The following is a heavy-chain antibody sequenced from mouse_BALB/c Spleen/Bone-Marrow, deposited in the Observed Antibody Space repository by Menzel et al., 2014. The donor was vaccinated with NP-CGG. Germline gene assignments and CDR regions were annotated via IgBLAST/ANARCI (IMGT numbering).Heavy chain of an antibody. J-gene: IGHJ1*01. V-gene: IGHV7-3*02. Sequence: EVQLVESGGGLVQPGGSLRLSCATSGFTFTDYYMSWVRQPPGKALEWLGFIRSKANGYTTEYSASVKGRFTISRDNSQSILLLQMNILITEDSATYYCARDRNYDINWYFDVWGAGTTVTVSS. CDR2: IRSKANGYTT. CDR3: ARDRNYDINWYFDV. CDR1: GFTFTDYY. D-gene: IGHD1-1*01.